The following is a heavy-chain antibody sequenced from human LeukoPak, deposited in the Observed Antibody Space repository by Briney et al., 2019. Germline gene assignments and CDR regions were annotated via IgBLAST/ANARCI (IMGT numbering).Heavy chain of an antibody. Sequence: GGSLRLSCSASGFTFSSYAMHWVRQAPGKGLECVSALTGDGGRTYYADSVKGRFTISRDNSKNTLYLQMSSLRVEDTAVYYCVKDPFYGGNPLYYFDYWGQGTLVAVS. CDR3: VKDPFYGGNPLYYFDY. CDR1: GFTFSSYA. CDR2: LTGDGGRT. J-gene: IGHJ4*02. V-gene: IGHV3-64D*06. D-gene: IGHD4-23*01.